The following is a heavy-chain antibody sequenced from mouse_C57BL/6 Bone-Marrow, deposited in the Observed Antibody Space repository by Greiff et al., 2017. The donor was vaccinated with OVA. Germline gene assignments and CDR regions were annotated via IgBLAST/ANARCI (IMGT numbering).Heavy chain of an antibody. D-gene: IGHD3-2*02. CDR2: INSDGGST. CDR1: EYEFPSHD. J-gene: IGHJ3*01. Sequence: DVMLVESGGGLVQPGESLKLSCESNEYEFPSHDMSWVRKTPEKRLELVAAINSDGGSTYYPDTMERRFIISRDNTKKTLYLQMSSLRSEDTALYYCERQRRQLRLPWFAYWGQGTLVTVSA. CDR3: ERQRRQLRLPWFAY. V-gene: IGHV5-2*01.